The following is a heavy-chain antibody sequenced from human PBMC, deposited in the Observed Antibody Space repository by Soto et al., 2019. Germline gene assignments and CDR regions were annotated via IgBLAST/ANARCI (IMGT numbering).Heavy chain of an antibody. CDR3: ARGSATAGYYGMDV. CDR2: INAGNGNT. CDR1: GYTFTSYA. Sequence: ASVKVSCKASGYTFTSYAMHWVRQAPGQRLEWMGWINAGNGNTKYSQKFQGRVTITRDTSASTAYMELSSLRSEDTAVYYCARGSATAGYYGMDVWGQGTTVTVSS. D-gene: IGHD6-25*01. J-gene: IGHJ6*02. V-gene: IGHV1-3*01.